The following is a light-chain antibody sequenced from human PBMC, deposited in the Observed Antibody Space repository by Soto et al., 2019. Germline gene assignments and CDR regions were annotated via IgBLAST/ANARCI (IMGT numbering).Light chain of an antibody. CDR1: QSISSY. CDR3: QQSYSRGT. V-gene: IGKV1-39*01. CDR2: AAS. Sequence: DIQMTQSPSSLSASVGDGVTITCRASQSISSYVSWYQQKPGKAPKLLIYAASRLQSGVPSRFSGSRSGTDFTLTISSLQPEDFATYSCQQSYSRGTVGHGTKGDSK. J-gene: IGKJ1*01.